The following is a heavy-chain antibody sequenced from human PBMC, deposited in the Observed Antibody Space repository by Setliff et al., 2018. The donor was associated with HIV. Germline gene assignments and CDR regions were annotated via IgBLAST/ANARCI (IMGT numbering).Heavy chain of an antibody. D-gene: IGHD5-12*01. J-gene: IGHJ4*02. V-gene: IGHV4-39*01. CDR3: ARGSKRWLQFDFFDY. Sequence: SETLSLTCSVSGGSISSSDYYWGWIRQPPGKGLEWIGNVYPSGSTYYNPSLKSRVTMSADTSKNQFSLNLTSVTAADTAVYYCARGSKRWLQFDFFDYWGQGTLVTVSS. CDR1: GGSISSSDYY. CDR2: VYPSGST.